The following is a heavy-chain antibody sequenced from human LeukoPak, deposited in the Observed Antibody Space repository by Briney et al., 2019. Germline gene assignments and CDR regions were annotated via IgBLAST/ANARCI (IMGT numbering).Heavy chain of an antibody. D-gene: IGHD3-10*01. CDR2: INHSGST. CDR1: GGSFSGYY. J-gene: IGHJ4*02. CDR3: ARKDRYYYGSGSYGIDY. V-gene: IGHV4-34*01. Sequence: SETLSLTCAVYGGSFSGYYWSWIRQPPGKGLEWIGEINHSGSTNYNPSLKSRVTISVDTSKNQFSLKLSSVTAADTAVYYCARKDRYYYGSGSYGIDYWGQGTVVTVSS.